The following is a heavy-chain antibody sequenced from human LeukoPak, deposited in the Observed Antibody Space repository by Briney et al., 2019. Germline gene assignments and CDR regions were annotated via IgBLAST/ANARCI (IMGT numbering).Heavy chain of an antibody. J-gene: IGHJ4*02. CDR1: GGTFSSYT. D-gene: IGHD1-26*01. Sequence: SVKVSCKASGGTFSSYTISWVRQAPGQGLEWMGRIIPILGIANYAQKFQGRVTITADKSTSTAYMELSSLRSEDTAVYYCARAGCSGSSFDYWGQGTLVTVSS. CDR2: IIPILGIA. CDR3: ARAGCSGSSFDY. V-gene: IGHV1-69*02.